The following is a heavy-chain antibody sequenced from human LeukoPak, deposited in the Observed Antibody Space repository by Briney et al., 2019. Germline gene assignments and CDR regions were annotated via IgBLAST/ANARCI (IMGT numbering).Heavy chain of an antibody. CDR1: EYTFTIYD. Sequence: ASVNVSFKASEYTFTIYDINWVRQATGQGLEWMGWMNPNSGNTGYAQKFQGRVTMTRNTSISTAYMELSSLRSEDTAVYYCARGPYYYDSSGYLIDYWGQGTLVTVSS. CDR2: MNPNSGNT. J-gene: IGHJ4*02. CDR3: ARGPYYYDSSGYLIDY. V-gene: IGHV1-8*01. D-gene: IGHD3-22*01.